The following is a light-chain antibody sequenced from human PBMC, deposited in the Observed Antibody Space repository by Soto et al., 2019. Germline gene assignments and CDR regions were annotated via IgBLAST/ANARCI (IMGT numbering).Light chain of an antibody. J-gene: IGKJ2*01. Sequence: DIQMTQSPSTLSASVGDRVTITCRASQIMYTWLAWYQQKPGKAPKLLIYDATTLESGGPSRFSGSGSGTEFTLTISSLQPDDFATYYCQHYNGYFGQGTKLEI. CDR2: DAT. V-gene: IGKV1-5*01. CDR3: QHYNGY. CDR1: QIMYTW.